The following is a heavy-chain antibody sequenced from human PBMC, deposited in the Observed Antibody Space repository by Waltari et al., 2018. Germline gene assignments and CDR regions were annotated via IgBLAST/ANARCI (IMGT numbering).Heavy chain of an antibody. Sequence: EMQLVVSGGGLVQPGGSLRLSCAASGFTFSGDWMHWVRQAPGKGLVWVSRINSVGSTTNYADSVKGRFTISRDNAKNTLYLQMNRLRAEDTAVYFCARRREYSGTYYAFDVWGQGTMVIVSS. D-gene: IGHD3-10*01. J-gene: IGHJ3*01. CDR3: ARRREYSGTYYAFDV. CDR1: GFTFSGDW. CDR2: INSVGSTT. V-gene: IGHV3-74*01.